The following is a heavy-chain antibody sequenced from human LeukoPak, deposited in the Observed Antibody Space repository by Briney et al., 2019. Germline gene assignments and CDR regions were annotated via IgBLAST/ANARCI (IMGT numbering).Heavy chain of an antibody. CDR3: ARGPGYGGHDHNFDY. D-gene: IGHD5-12*01. CDR2: IYYSGST. Sequence: SQTLSLTCTVSGDSTSRGDYYCRWIRQAPGNGLEWLANIYYSGSTYNNPSLRSQFTIPINTPKNQFSLKLTAVNAAAPAVYSCARGPGYGGHDHNFDYWGQGTLVTVSS. CDR1: GDSTSRGDYY. J-gene: IGHJ4*02. V-gene: IGHV4-30-4*01.